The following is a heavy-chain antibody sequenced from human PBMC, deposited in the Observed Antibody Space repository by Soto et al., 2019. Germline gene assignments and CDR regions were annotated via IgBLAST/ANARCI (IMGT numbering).Heavy chain of an antibody. CDR3: ASAAYPSNYYGMDV. D-gene: IGHD2-21*01. J-gene: IGHJ6*02. Sequence: GESLKISCKGSGYSFTSYWISWVRQMPGKGLEWMGRIDPSDSYTNYSPSFQGHVTISADKSISTAYLQWSSLKASDTAMYYCASAAYPSNYYGMDVWGQGTTVTVSS. CDR1: GYSFTSYW. CDR2: IDPSDSYT. V-gene: IGHV5-10-1*01.